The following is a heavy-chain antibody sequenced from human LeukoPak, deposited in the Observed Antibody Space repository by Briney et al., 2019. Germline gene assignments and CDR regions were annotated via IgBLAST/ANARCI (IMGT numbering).Heavy chain of an antibody. CDR1: NYTFTSYG. Sequence: ASVKVSCKASNYTFTSYGISWVRQAPGQGLEWMGWINTNTGNPTYAQGFTGRFVFSLDTSVSTAYLQISSLKAEDTAVYYCAREDLRGYSYGFDYWGQGTLVTVSS. V-gene: IGHV7-4-1*02. D-gene: IGHD5-18*01. CDR3: AREDLRGYSYGFDY. CDR2: INTNTGNP. J-gene: IGHJ4*02.